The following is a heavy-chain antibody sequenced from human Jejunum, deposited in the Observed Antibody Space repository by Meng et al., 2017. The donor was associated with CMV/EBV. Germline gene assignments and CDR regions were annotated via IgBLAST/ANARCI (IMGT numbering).Heavy chain of an antibody. CDR1: GGSISSDNYY. J-gene: IGHJ4*02. CDR3: AGGPNLNYFDY. V-gene: IGHV4-31*03. D-gene: IGHD1-1*01. Sequence: CTVSGGSISSDNYYWTLIRQHPGAGLEWVGNIYYPGSTYYNPSLKSRLTISVDTSNNQFSLRLTSVTAADTAVYYCAGGPNLNYFDYWGQGALVTVSS. CDR2: IYYPGST.